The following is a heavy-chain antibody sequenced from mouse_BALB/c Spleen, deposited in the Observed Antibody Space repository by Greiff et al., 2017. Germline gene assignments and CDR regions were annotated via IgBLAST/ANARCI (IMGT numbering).Heavy chain of an antibody. CDR3: ARRGNYYGTSFDY. J-gene: IGHJ2*01. Sequence: EVMLVESGGGLVQPGGSLKLSCAASGFTFSSYTMSWVRQTPEKRLEWVAYISNGGGSTYYPDTVKGRFTISRDNAKNTLYLQMSSLKSEDTAMYYCARRGNYYGTSFDYWGQGTTLTVSS. D-gene: IGHD1-1*01. V-gene: IGHV5-12-2*01. CDR1: GFTFSSYT. CDR2: ISNGGGST.